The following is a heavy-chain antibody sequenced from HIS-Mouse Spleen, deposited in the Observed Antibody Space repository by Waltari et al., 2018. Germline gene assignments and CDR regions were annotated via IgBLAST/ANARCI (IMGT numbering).Heavy chain of an antibody. Sequence: QVQLVESGGGLVKPGGSLRLSCAASGFTFSDYYISCTRRAPGKELEWVSYISSSGSTIYYPDSVKGRFTISRDNAKNSLYLQMNSLRAEDTAVYYCARDSVIQGPFYSYGYYFDYWGQGTLVTVSS. CDR2: ISSSGSTI. D-gene: IGHD5-18*01. J-gene: IGHJ4*02. V-gene: IGHV3-11*01. CDR3: ARDSVIQGPFYSYGYYFDY. CDR1: GFTFSDYY.